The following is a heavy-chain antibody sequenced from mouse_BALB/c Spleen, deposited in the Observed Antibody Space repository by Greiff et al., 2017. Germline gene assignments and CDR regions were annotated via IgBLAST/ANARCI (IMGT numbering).Heavy chain of an antibody. D-gene: IGHD2-10*02. CDR3: ARDRYGYYAMDY. J-gene: IGHJ4*01. Sequence: EVQLVESGGGLVTPGGSLKLSCAASGFTFSSYAMSWVRQSPEKRLEWVAEISSGGSYTYYPDTVTGRFTISRDNAKNTLYLDMSSLRSEDTAMYYCARDRYGYYAMDYWGQGTSVTVSS. V-gene: IGHV5-9-4*01. CDR2: ISSGGSYT. CDR1: GFTFSSYA.